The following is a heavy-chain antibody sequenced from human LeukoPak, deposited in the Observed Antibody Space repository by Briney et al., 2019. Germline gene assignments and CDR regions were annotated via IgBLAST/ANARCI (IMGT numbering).Heavy chain of an antibody. J-gene: IGHJ4*02. CDR3: AKDGSYDRSGYYYGKFDY. V-gene: IGHV3-43*02. D-gene: IGHD3-22*01. Sequence: GGCLRLSCAASGFTFDDYAMDWVRQAAGKGLEWVSLISGDGGSTYYADSMKGRFTISRDNSKNSLYLQMNSLRTDDTAVYYCAKDGSYDRSGYYYGKFDYWGQGTLVTVST. CDR1: GFTFDDYA. CDR2: ISGDGGST.